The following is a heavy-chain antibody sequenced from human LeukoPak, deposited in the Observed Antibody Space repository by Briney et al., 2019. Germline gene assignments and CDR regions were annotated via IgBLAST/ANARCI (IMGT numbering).Heavy chain of an antibody. CDR2: IRYDGSNK. D-gene: IGHD3-10*01. Sequence: PGGSLRLSCAASGFTFSSYGMHWVRQAPGKGLEWVAFIRYDGSNKYYADSVKGRFTISRDNSKNTLYLQMNSLRAEDTAVYCCAKDHSNALLRFGEVIRKTRDGYFDYWGQGTLVTVSS. V-gene: IGHV3-30*02. CDR3: AKDHSNALLRFGEVIRKTRDGYFDY. CDR1: GFTFSSYG. J-gene: IGHJ4*02.